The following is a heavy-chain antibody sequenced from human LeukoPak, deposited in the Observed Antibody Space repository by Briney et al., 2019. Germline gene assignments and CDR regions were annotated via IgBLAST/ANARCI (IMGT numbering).Heavy chain of an antibody. D-gene: IGHD5-24*01. V-gene: IGHV5-51*01. CDR2: IYPGDSDT. CDR3: ARGEMATTFDY. CDR1: GYSFTSYW. Sequence: GESLKISCKGSGYSFTSYWIGWVRQMSGKGLEWMGIIYPGDSDTKYSPSFRGQVTVSADKSISTAYLQWSSLKASDTAMYYCARGEMATTFDYWGQGTLVTVSS. J-gene: IGHJ4*02.